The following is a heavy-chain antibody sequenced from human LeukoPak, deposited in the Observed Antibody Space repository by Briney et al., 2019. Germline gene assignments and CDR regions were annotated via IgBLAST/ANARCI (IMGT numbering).Heavy chain of an antibody. D-gene: IGHD6-19*01. CDR3: ARDNIGSSGWTGLGY. CDR2: IHPSDGVT. V-gene: IGHV1-46*01. J-gene: IGHJ4*02. CDR1: GYTFTSHC. Sequence: ASVEASCKASGYTFTSHCIHWVRQAPGQGLEWMGLIHPSDGVTTYAQNFQGRVTVTRDTSTSTVYMELSSLRSEDTAVYYCARDNIGSSGWTGLGYWGQGTLVTVSS.